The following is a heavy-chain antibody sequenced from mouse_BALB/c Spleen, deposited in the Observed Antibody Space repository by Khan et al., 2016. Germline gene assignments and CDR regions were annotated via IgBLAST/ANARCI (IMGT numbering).Heavy chain of an antibody. CDR3: GRWDY. Sequence: EVELVESGGGLEQPGGSRKLSCAASGFTFSSFGMHWVRQAPEKGLEWVAFISSGSSAIYSADTVKGRFNISRDNPKNTLFLQMTSLRSEDTAMYYCGRWDYWGQGTTLTVSS. J-gene: IGHJ2*01. CDR2: ISSGSSAI. V-gene: IGHV5-17*02. CDR1: GFTFSSFG.